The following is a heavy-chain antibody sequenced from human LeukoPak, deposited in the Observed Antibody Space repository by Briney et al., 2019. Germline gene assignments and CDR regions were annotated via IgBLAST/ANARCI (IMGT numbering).Heavy chain of an antibody. CDR2: ISAYNGNT. V-gene: IGHV1-18*01. Sequence: ASVKVSCKASGYTFTSYGISWVRQAPGQGLEWMGWISAYNGNTNYAQKLQGRVTMTTDTSTSTAYMELRSLRSDDTAVYYCARDSETLGGNYDFWSGSQPHYFDYWGQGTLVTVSS. CDR1: GYTFTSYG. CDR3: ARDSETLGGNYDFWSGSQPHYFDY. J-gene: IGHJ4*02. D-gene: IGHD3-3*01.